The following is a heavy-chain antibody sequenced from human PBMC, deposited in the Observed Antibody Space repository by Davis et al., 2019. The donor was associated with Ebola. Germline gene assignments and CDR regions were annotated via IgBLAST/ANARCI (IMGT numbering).Heavy chain of an antibody. Sequence: MPSETLSLTCPVSGGSISSYYWSWIRQPPGKGLEWIGYIYYSGSTDYNPSLKSRVTISLDTSKNQFSLKLNSVTAADTAMYYCARSGYTGYAPRINFDFWGQGTLVTVSS. V-gene: IGHV4-59*08. CDR2: IYYSGST. CDR1: GGSISSYY. J-gene: IGHJ4*02. CDR3: ARSGYTGYAPRINFDF. D-gene: IGHD5-12*01.